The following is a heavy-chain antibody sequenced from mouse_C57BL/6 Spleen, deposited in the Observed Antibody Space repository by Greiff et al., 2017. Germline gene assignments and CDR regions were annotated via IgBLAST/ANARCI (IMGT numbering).Heavy chain of an antibody. J-gene: IGHJ2*01. Sequence: VQLQESGPELVKPGASVKISCKASGYAFSSSWMNWVKQRPGKGLGWIGRMYPGDGDTNYNGKFKGKATLTADKSSSTAYMQLSSLTSEDSAVYFCARSNYVNYFDYWGQGTTLTVSS. D-gene: IGHD1-1*01. CDR1: GYAFSSSW. V-gene: IGHV1-82*01. CDR2: MYPGDGDT. CDR3: ARSNYVNYFDY.